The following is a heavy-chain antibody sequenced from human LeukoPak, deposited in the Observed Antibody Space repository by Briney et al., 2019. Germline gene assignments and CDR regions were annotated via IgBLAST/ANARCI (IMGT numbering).Heavy chain of an antibody. D-gene: IGHD6-13*01. CDR3: ARVWNSSSWYVDWFDP. CDR1: GGSISSYY. Sequence: PSETLSLTCTVSGGSISSYYWSWIRQPPGKGLEWIGYIYYSGSTNYNPSLKSRVTISVDTSKNQFSLKLSSVTAADTAAYYCARVWNSSSWYVDWFDPWGQGTLVTVSS. V-gene: IGHV4-59*01. J-gene: IGHJ5*02. CDR2: IYYSGST.